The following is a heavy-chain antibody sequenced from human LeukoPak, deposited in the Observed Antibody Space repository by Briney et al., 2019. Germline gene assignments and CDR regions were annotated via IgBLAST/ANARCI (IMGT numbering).Heavy chain of an antibody. CDR2: INPNSGGT. Sequence: GASVKVSCKASGYTFTGYYMHWVRQAPGQGLEWMGWINPNSGGTNYAQKFQGRVTMTRDTSISTAYMELSRLRSDYTAVYYCAREAAGDIVVVVAATMELGDAFDIWGQGTMVTVSS. CDR3: AREAAGDIVVVVAATMELGDAFDI. J-gene: IGHJ3*02. V-gene: IGHV1-2*02. CDR1: GYTFTGYY. D-gene: IGHD2-15*01.